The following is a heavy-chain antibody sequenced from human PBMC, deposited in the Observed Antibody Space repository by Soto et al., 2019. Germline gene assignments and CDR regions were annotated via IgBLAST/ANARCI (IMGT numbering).Heavy chain of an antibody. CDR2: ISYDGSNK. CDR1: GFTFSSYA. CDR3: ARDSDSSGYYKLDY. V-gene: IGHV3-30-3*01. Sequence: GSLRLSCAASGFTFSSYAMHWVRQAPGKGLEWVAVISYDGSNKYYADSVKGRFTISRDNSKNTLYLQMNSLRAEDTAVYYCARDSDSSGYYKLDYWGQGTLVTVSS. D-gene: IGHD3-22*01. J-gene: IGHJ4*02.